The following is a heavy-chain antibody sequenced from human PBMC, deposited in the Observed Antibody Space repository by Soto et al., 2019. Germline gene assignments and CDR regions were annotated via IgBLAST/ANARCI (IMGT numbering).Heavy chain of an antibody. Sequence: QVHLVQSVAELKKHGSSVKVSCTAPGGTFSNHAINWVRQAPGQGLEWMGRIIPIFSTTNYAQKFQGRVTMTADESTITAYLALSSLKHDDTAVYYCAREVAADGTFRAAVFDIWGQGTLVTVSS. CDR2: IIPIFSTT. J-gene: IGHJ3*02. CDR3: AREVAADGTFRAAVFDI. CDR1: GGTFSNHA. D-gene: IGHD6-13*01. V-gene: IGHV1-69*12.